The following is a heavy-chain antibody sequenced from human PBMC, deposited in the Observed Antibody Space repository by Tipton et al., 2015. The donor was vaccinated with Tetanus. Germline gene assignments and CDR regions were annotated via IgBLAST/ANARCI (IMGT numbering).Heavy chain of an antibody. D-gene: IGHD1-7*01. CDR2: IYYSGST. V-gene: IGHV4-59*01. CDR1: GGSISSYY. CDR3: ARSLLELDPNWFDP. Sequence: TLSLTCTVSGGSISSYYWSWIRQPPGKGLEWIGYIYYSGSTNYNPSLKSRVTISVDTSKNQFSLKLSSVTAADTAVYYCARSLLELDPNWFDPWGQGTLVAVSS. J-gene: IGHJ5*02.